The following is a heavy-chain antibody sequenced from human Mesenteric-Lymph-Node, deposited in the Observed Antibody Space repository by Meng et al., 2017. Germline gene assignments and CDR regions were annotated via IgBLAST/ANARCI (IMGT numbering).Heavy chain of an antibody. D-gene: IGHD6-19*01. J-gene: IGHJ4*02. CDR2: ISDSGANI. Sequence: GESLKISCTASGFTFSSYEMNWVRQAPGKGLEWISYISDSGANIDYADSVKGRFTISRDDAKDSLYLQMNSLRAEDTGVYYCARDRGSGWSEEESGFDYWGQGTLVTVSS. CDR3: ARDRGSGWSEEESGFDY. CDR1: GFTFSSYE. V-gene: IGHV3-48*03.